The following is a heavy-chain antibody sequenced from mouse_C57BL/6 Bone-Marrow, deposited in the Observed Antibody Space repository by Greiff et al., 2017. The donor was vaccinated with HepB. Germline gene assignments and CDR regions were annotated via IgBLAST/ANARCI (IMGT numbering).Heavy chain of an antibody. CDR2: ISSGGSYT. Sequence: EVQLVESGGDLVKPGGSLKLSCAASGFTFSSYGMSWVRQTPDKRLEWVATISSGGSYTYYPDSVKGRFTISRDNAKNTLYLQMSSLKSEDTAMYYCARRLLPWFAYWGQGTLVTVSA. V-gene: IGHV5-6*01. D-gene: IGHD2-3*01. CDR3: ARRLLPWFAY. J-gene: IGHJ3*01. CDR1: GFTFSSYG.